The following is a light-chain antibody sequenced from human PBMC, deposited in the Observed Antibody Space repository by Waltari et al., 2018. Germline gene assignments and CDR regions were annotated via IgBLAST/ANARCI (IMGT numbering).Light chain of an antibody. V-gene: IGLV3-19*01. J-gene: IGLJ3*02. CDR2: GKD. Sequence: SSELTQDPAVSVALGQPIRFTCQGDSLRTSYASWYQLKPGRAPVLVIFGKDKRPSGIPDRISGYSSGTTSTLTITGAQAEDEADDYCSSRNGRANEVVFAGGTKVTVL. CDR1: SLRTSY. CDR3: SSRNGRANEVV.